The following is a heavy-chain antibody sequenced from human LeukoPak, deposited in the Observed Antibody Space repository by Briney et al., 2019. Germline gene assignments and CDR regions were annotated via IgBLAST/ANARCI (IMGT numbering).Heavy chain of an antibody. Sequence: AGGSLRLSCAASGFTFSSYGMHWVRQAPGKGLEWVAVISYDGSNKYYADSVKGRFTISRDNSKNTLYLQMNSLRAEDTAVYYCAKVGFHYGDVRYFDYWGQGTLVTVSS. V-gene: IGHV3-30*18. CDR1: GFTFSSYG. D-gene: IGHD4-17*01. J-gene: IGHJ4*02. CDR3: AKVGFHYGDVRYFDY. CDR2: ISYDGSNK.